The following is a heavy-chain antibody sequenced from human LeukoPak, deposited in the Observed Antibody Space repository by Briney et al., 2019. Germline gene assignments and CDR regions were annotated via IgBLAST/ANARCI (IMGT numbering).Heavy chain of an antibody. Sequence: SETLSLTCGVSGGSFSGYYWNWIRQPPGKGLEWIGEINHSGSTNYNPSLKSRVTISVDTSKNQFSLKLSSVTAADTAVYYCARRKRKYYYARGWFDPWGQGTLVTVSS. CDR1: GGSFSGYY. CDR3: ARRKRKYYYARGWFDP. D-gene: IGHD3-10*01. J-gene: IGHJ5*02. CDR2: INHSGST. V-gene: IGHV4-34*01.